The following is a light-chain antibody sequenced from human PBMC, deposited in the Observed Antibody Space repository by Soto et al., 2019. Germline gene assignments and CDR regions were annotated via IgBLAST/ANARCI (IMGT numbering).Light chain of an antibody. CDR3: QQYGSSPRT. J-gene: IGKJ1*01. CDR2: GAS. CDR1: QSVSSSY. V-gene: IGKV3-20*01. Sequence: EIVLTQSPGTLSLSPGERATLSCRASQSVSSSYLAWYQQKHGQAPRLLIYGASSRATGIPDRFSGSGSGKDFTLTISRLEPEDFAVYYCQQYGSSPRTFGQGTKVDIK.